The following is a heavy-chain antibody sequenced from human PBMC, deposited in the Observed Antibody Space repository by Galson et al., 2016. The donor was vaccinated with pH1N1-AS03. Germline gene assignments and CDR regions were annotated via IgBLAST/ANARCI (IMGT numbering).Heavy chain of an antibody. V-gene: IGHV1-18*01. CDR1: GYTFTNLG. Sequence: SVKVSCKASGYTFTNLGITWVRQAPGQGLEWMGWISGYNGQTHYAQRVQGRVTLTTDTSTTTAYMELRSLRSDDTAVYYCAKDFWADDSGYWGQGTPVIVSS. J-gene: IGHJ4*02. CDR2: ISGYNGQT. D-gene: IGHD3-3*01. CDR3: AKDFWADDSGY.